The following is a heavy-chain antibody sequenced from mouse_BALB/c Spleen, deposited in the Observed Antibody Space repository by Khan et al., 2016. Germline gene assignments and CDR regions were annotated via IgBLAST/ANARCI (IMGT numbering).Heavy chain of an antibody. CDR2: INTYTGEP. J-gene: IGHJ2*01. V-gene: IGHV9-3-1*01. Sequence: QIQLVQSGPELKKPGETVKISCKASGYTFTNYGMNWVKQAPGKGLKWMGWINTYTGEPTYADDFKGRFAFSLETSASTAYLQINNHKNEDTATYISTNGNYVDYWGKGTTLTVSS. CDR1: GYTFTNYG. CDR3: TNGNYVDY. D-gene: IGHD2-1*01.